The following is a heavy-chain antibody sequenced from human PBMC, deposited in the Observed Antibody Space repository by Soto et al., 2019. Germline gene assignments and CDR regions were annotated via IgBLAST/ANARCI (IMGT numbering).Heavy chain of an antibody. CDR2: VYYTGFT. CDR3: VCGGMVDDYVWDTPNWFDP. Sequence: SETLSLTCTVSGDSISSSYYWGWVRQPPGKGLECIGAVYYTGFTYYNPSLKSRVTISVDTSKNQFSLKLSSVTAADTAVYYCVCGGMVDDYVWDTPNWFDPWGQGTLVTVSS. V-gene: IGHV4-38-2*02. D-gene: IGHD3-16*01. CDR1: GDSISSSYY. J-gene: IGHJ5*02.